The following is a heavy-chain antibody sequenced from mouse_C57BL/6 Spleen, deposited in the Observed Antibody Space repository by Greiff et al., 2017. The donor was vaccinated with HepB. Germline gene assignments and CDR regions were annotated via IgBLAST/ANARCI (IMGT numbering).Heavy chain of an antibody. Sequence: EVQLQESGGDLVKPGGSLKLSCAASGFTFSSYGMSWVRQTPDKRLEWVATISSGGSYTYYPDSVKGRFTISRDNAKNTLYLQMSSLKSEDTAMYYCASYYDSYYFDYWGQGTTLTVSS. CDR1: GFTFSSYG. CDR2: ISSGGSYT. J-gene: IGHJ2*01. D-gene: IGHD2-4*01. V-gene: IGHV5-6*01. CDR3: ASYYDSYYFDY.